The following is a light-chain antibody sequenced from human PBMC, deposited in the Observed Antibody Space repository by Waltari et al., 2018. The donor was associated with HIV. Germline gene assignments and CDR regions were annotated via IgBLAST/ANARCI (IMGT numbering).Light chain of an antibody. CDR3: SAYARSAAHVI. J-gene: IGLJ2*01. V-gene: IGLV2-14*03. CDR1: SRDVGGYRY. CDR2: DVS. Sequence: QSALTQPASVSGSPGQSITISCSGTSRDVGGYRYVSWYQQHPGKAPKLVIFDVSNRPSGVSNRFSASRSGNTASLTISGLQTEDECDYFCSAYARSAAHVIFGGGTKLTVL.